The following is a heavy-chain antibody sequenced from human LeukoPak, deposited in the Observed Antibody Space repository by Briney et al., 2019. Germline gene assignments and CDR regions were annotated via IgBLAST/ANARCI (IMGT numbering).Heavy chain of an antibody. V-gene: IGHV1-24*01. Sequence: ASVKVSCKVPGYTLTELYMHWVRQTPGKGLEWMGGFDPEDGETIYAQRFQGRVTMTEDTSTDTAYMELSSLRSEDTAVYYCATMHRTSGYYPNFDYWGQGTLVTVSS. CDR1: GYTLTELY. J-gene: IGHJ4*02. D-gene: IGHD3-22*01. CDR3: ATMHRTSGYYPNFDY. CDR2: FDPEDGET.